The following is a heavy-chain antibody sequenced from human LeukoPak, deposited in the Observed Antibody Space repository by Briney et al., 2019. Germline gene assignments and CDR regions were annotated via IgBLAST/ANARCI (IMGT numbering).Heavy chain of an antibody. CDR1: GFTFSSYW. CDR3: ARVKQRLVRLLGRDTTYNYYYYMDV. J-gene: IGHJ6*03. CDR2: IKQDGSEK. V-gene: IGHV3-7*01. D-gene: IGHD6-13*01. Sequence: GGSLRLSCAASGFTFSSYWMSWVRQAPGEGLEWVANIKQDGSEKYYVDSVKGRFTVSRDNARNSLYLQMNSLRAEDTAVYYCARVKQRLVRLLGRDTTYNYYYYMDVWGKGTTVTVSS.